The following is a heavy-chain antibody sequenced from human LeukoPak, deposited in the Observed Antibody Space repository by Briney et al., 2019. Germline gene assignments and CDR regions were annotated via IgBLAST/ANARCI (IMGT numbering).Heavy chain of an antibody. CDR3: AKDLTRVTGTPDD. Sequence: AGSLRLSCAASGFTFSSYAMSWVRQAPGTGLERVSAISGSGGSTYYADSVKGRFTISRDNSKNTLYLQMNSLRAEDTAVYYCAKDLTRVTGTPDDWGQGTLVTVSS. V-gene: IGHV3-23*01. CDR1: GFTFSSYA. D-gene: IGHD1-1*01. CDR2: ISGSGGST. J-gene: IGHJ4*02.